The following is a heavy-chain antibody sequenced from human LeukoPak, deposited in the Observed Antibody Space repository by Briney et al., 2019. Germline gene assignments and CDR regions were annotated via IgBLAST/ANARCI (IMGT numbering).Heavy chain of an antibody. CDR3: ARLFPVITFGRVTPI. V-gene: IGHV4-39*01. D-gene: IGHD3-16*01. CDR2: IYYYGST. J-gene: IGHJ4*02. CDR1: GDSISRSNYY. Sequence: PSETLSLTCTFSGDSISRSNYYWGWIRQPPGKGLEWIGSIYYYGSTNYNPSLKSRATISEDTSKNQFSLRLSSVTAADTAVYYCARLFPVITFGRVTPIWGQGILVTVSS.